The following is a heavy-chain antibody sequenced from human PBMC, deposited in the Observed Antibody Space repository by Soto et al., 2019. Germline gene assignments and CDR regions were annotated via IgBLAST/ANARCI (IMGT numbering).Heavy chain of an antibody. CDR1: GYTFTSYG. J-gene: IGHJ5*02. CDR2: ISAYNGNT. Sequence: ASVKVSCNASGYTFTSYGISWVRQAPGQGLEWMGWISAYNGNTNYAQKLQGRVTMTTDTSTSTAYMELRSLRSDDTAVYYCARVRRDVNWFDPWGQGTLVTVSS. CDR3: ARVRRDVNWFDP. V-gene: IGHV1-18*04.